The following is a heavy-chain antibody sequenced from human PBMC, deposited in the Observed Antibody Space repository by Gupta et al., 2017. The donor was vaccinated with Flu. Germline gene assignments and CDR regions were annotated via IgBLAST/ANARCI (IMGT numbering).Heavy chain of an antibody. J-gene: IGHJ3*02. D-gene: IGHD4-17*01. CDR3: ARGFRAGDYWDDAFDI. V-gene: IGHV3-20*01. CDR1: GFTFDDYG. Sequence: EVQLVESGGGVVRPGGSLRLSCAASGFTFDDYGMSWVRQAPGKGLEWVSGINWNGGSTGYADEGKGRFTISRDNAKNARYLKMNSLRAEDTAVYHCARGFRAGDYWDDAFDIWGQGTMVTVSS. CDR2: INWNGGST.